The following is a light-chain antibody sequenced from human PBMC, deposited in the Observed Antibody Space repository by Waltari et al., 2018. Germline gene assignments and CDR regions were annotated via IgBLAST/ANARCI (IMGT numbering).Light chain of an antibody. J-gene: IGKJ1*01. CDR1: QSVTSDF. V-gene: IGKV3-20*01. CDR3: QQYASSPPT. Sequence: DMVFTQSPSTLSLSPGQKATLSCGASQSVTSDFFSWYQQNAGQAHRLLIYGASSRATGIPDRFGGSGSGSDFTLTISRLDPDDFAVYYCQQYASSPPTFGQGTKVEIK. CDR2: GAS.